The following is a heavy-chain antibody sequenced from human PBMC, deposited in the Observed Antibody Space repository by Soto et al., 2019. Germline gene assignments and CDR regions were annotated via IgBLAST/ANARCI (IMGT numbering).Heavy chain of an antibody. Sequence: SETLSLTCAVYVGSFSGYYWSWIRQPPGKGLEWIGEINHSGSTNYNPSLKSRVTISVDTSKNQFSLKLSSVTAADTAVYYCARDPYYDYVWGSYRPYYYYGMDVWGQGTTVTVSS. D-gene: IGHD3-16*02. CDR3: ARDPYYDYVWGSYRPYYYYGMDV. V-gene: IGHV4-34*01. CDR2: INHSGST. CDR1: VGSFSGYY. J-gene: IGHJ6*02.